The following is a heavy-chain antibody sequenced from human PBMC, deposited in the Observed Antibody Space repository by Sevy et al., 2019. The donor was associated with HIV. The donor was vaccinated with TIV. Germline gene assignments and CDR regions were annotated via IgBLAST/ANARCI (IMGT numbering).Heavy chain of an antibody. D-gene: IGHD1-1*01. V-gene: IGHV1-69*13. J-gene: IGHJ6*02. CDR1: GGTFSSYA. Sequence: ASVKVSCKASGGTFSSYAIGWVRQAPGQWLEWMGGIIPIFGTANYAQKFQGRVTITADESTSTAYMELSSLRSEDTAVYYCARGGKQLEDYYYYGMDVWGQGTTVTVSS. CDR3: ARGGKQLEDYYYYGMDV. CDR2: IIPIFGTA.